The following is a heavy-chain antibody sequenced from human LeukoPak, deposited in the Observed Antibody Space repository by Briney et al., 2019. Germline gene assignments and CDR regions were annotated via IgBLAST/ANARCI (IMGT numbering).Heavy chain of an antibody. D-gene: IGHD6-13*01. CDR3: ARTAAAGRGGYYFDY. CDR1: GGSYSGYY. V-gene: IGHV4-34*01. CDR2: INHSGST. Sequence: SETLSLTCAVYGGSYSGYYWSWIRQPPGKGLEWIGEINHSGSTNYNPSLKSRVTISVDTSKNQFSLKLSSVTAADTAVYYCARTAAAGRGGYYFDYWGQGTLVTVSS. J-gene: IGHJ4*02.